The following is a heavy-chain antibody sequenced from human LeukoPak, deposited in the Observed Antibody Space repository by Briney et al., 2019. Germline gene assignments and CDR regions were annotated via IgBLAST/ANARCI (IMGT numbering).Heavy chain of an antibody. V-gene: IGHV4-4*02. CDR3: ARVRYYYDSSGYVNAFDI. CDR2: IYHSGNT. Sequence: PSETLSLTCAVSGGSISNNNWWSWVRQPTGKGLEWIGEIYHSGNTNYNPSLKSRVTMSVDTSKNQFSLKLSSVTAADTAVYYCARVRYYYDSSGYVNAFDIWGQGTMVTVSS. CDR1: GGSISNNNW. D-gene: IGHD3-22*01. J-gene: IGHJ3*02.